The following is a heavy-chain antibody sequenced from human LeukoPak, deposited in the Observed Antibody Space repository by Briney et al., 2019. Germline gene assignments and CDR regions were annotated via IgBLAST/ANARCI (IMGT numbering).Heavy chain of an antibody. CDR3: ARALGSSSWFDY. Sequence: SKTLSLTCAVYGGSFSGYYWSWIRQPPGKGLEWIGEINHSGSTNYNPSLKSRVTISVDTSKNQFSLKLSSVTAADTAVYYCARALGSSSWFDYWGQGTLVTVSS. V-gene: IGHV4-34*01. D-gene: IGHD6-13*01. CDR1: GGSFSGYY. CDR2: INHSGST. J-gene: IGHJ4*02.